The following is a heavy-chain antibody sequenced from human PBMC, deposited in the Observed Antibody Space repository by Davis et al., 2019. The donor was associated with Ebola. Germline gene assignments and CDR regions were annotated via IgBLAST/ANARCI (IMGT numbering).Heavy chain of an antibody. CDR3: ARLLRLHQGPIGLPPGTLLQEHL. CDR1: GFTFSSYS. Sequence: GESLKISCAASGFTFSSYSMNWVRQAPGKGLEWVSYISSSSSTIYYADSVKGRFTISRDNAKNSLYLQMNSLRDEDTAVYYCARLLRLHQGPIGLPPGTLLQEHLWG. V-gene: IGHV3-48*02. CDR2: ISSSSSTI. D-gene: IGHD2/OR15-2a*01. J-gene: IGHJ6*01.